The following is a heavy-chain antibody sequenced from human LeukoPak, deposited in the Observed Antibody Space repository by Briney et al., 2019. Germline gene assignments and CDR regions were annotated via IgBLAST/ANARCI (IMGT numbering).Heavy chain of an antibody. V-gene: IGHV1-2*02. J-gene: IGHJ5*02. CDR2: INPNSGGT. CDR1: GYTFTGYY. D-gene: IGHD2-8*01. CDR3: ARNGFCTTNTCSKWFDP. Sequence: ASVKVSCKASGYTFTGYYIHWVRQAPGQGLEWVGWINPNSGGTNYAQKFQGRVTMTRDTSISTAYMELSRLGSDDTAVYYCARNGFCTTNTCSKWFDPWGQGTLVTVSS.